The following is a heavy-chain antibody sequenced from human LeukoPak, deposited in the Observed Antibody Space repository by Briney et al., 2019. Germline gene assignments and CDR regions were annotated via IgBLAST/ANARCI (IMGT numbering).Heavy chain of an antibody. D-gene: IGHD3-22*01. CDR3: ASESRGYYRGPFDY. Sequence: SETLSLTCAVYGGSFSGYYWSWIRQPPGKGLEWIGEINHSGSTNYNPSLKSRVTISVDTSKNQFSLKLSSVTAADTAVYYCASESRGYYRGPFDYWGQGTLVTVSS. V-gene: IGHV4-34*01. CDR1: GGSFSGYY. J-gene: IGHJ4*02. CDR2: INHSGST.